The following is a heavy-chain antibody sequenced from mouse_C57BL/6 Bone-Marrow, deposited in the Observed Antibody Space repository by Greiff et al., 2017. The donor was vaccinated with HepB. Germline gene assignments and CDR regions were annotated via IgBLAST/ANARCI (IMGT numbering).Heavy chain of an antibody. CDR1: GFNIKDDY. V-gene: IGHV14-4*01. J-gene: IGHJ4*01. Sequence: EVQLQESGAELVRPGASVKLSCTASGFNIKDDYMHWVKQRPEQGLEWIGWIDPENGDTEYSSKFQGKATITADTSSNTAYLQLSSLTSEDTAVYYCTTLGAYAMDYWGQGTSVTVSS. CDR3: TTLGAYAMDY. CDR2: IDPENGDT.